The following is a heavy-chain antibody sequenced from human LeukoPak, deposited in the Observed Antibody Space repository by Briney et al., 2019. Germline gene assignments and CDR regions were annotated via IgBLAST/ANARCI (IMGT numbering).Heavy chain of an antibody. CDR3: AKGKAGPMDV. Sequence: GGSLRLSCAASGFTFSSFGMSWVRQAPGKGLEWVSTISTNGGTTYYGDSVKGRFTISRDNSKNTLYLQTNSLRVEDTAIYYCAKGKAGPMDVWGQGTTVTVSS. CDR2: ISTNGGTT. CDR1: GFTFSSFG. V-gene: IGHV3-23*01. J-gene: IGHJ6*02.